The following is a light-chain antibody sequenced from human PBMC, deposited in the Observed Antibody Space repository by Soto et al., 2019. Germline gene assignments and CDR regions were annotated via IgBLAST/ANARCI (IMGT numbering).Light chain of an antibody. J-gene: IGLJ2*01. CDR3: SSYTSTFSVV. CDR2: EVT. Sequence: QSALTQPASVSGSPGQSITISCTGTSSDVGHYNYVSWYQQHPGKVPKLIISEVTKRPSRVSNRFSGSKSGNTASLTISGLQAEDEADYYCSSYTSTFSVVFGGGTKLTVL. V-gene: IGLV2-14*01. CDR1: SSDVGHYNY.